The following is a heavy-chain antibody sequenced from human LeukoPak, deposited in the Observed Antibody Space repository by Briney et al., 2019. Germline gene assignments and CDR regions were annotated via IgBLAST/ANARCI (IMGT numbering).Heavy chain of an antibody. CDR3: ARDRRVVKGKGDYYYGMDV. CDR1: GYTFTGYY. D-gene: IGHD2-15*01. J-gene: IGHJ6*02. Sequence: ASVKVSCKASGYTFTGYYMHWVRQAPGQGLEWMGWINPNSGGTNYAQKFQGRVTMTRDTSISTAYMELSRLRSDDTAVYYCARDRRVVKGKGDYYYGMDVWGQGTTVTVSS. V-gene: IGHV1-2*02. CDR2: INPNSGGT.